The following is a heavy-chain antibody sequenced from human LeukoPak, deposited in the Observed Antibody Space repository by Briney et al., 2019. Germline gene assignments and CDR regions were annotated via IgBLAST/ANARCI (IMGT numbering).Heavy chain of an antibody. CDR1: GGSFSDYY. D-gene: IGHD6-6*01. V-gene: IGHV4-34*01. J-gene: IGHJ4*02. CDR2: INHSGST. CDR3: ASLGSFYFDY. Sequence: PSETLSLTCAVYGGSFSDYYWSWIRQPPGKGLEWIGEINHSGSTNYNPSLKSRVTISLDTSKNQFSLKLNSVTAADTAVYYCASLGSFYFDYWGQGPLVTVSS.